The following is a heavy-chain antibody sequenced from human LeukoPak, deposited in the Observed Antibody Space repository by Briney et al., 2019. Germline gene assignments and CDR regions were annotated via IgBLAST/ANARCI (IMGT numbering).Heavy chain of an antibody. Sequence: PGGSLRLSCAASGFSFSGFAMTWVRQAPGKGLEWVSSISDTSTGTYYADSVKGRFTISRDNSKNTLYLHMNSLRVEDTAEYYCAKVLYHYNNFDYWGQGTLVTVSS. CDR2: ISDTSTGT. J-gene: IGHJ4*02. V-gene: IGHV3-23*01. CDR1: GFSFSGFA. CDR3: AKVLYHYNNFDY. D-gene: IGHD5-24*01.